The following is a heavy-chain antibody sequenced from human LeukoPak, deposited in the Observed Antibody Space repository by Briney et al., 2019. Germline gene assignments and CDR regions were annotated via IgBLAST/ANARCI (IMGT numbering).Heavy chain of an antibody. CDR2: IYPGDSDT. D-gene: IGHD2-21*02. CDR3: ARLVRGSDGSPGGDLYYFDY. J-gene: IGHJ4*02. CDR1: GYSFTSHW. Sequence: GESLKISCKGSGYSFTSHWIGWVRQMPGKGLEWMGIIYPGDSDTRYSPSFQGQVTISADKSISTAYLQWSSLKASDTAMYYCARLVRGSDGSPGGDLYYFDYWGQGTLVTVSS. V-gene: IGHV5-51*01.